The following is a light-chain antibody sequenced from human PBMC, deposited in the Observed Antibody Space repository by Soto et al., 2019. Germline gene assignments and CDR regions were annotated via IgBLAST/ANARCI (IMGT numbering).Light chain of an antibody. CDR3: QQSYSPPLT. V-gene: IGKV3-20*01. CDR1: QSVSSSY. Sequence: EIVLTQSPGTLSLSPGERATLSCRASQSVSSSYLAWYQQKPGQAPRLLIYGASSRATGIPDRFSGSGSGTDFTLTISRLEPEDFATYYCQQSYSPPLTFGGGTKVESK. J-gene: IGKJ4*01. CDR2: GAS.